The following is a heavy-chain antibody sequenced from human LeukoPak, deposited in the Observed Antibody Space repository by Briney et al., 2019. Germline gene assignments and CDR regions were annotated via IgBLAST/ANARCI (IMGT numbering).Heavy chain of an antibody. J-gene: IGHJ4*02. V-gene: IGHV3-33*06. CDR3: AKWSHRSSWTRGAYFDY. Sequence: GGSLRLSCATSGFTFSSYSINWVRQAPGKGLEWVAVIWYDGSNKYYADSVKGRFTISRDNSKNTLYLQMNSLRAEDTAVYYCAKWSHRSSWTRGAYFDYWGQGTLVTVSS. CDR1: GFTFSSYS. D-gene: IGHD6-13*01. CDR2: IWYDGSNK.